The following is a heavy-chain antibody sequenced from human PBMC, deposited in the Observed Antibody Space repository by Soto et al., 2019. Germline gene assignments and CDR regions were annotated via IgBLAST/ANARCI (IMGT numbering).Heavy chain of an antibody. CDR2: IYYSGST. CDR1: GGSVNSYY. J-gene: IGHJ4*02. D-gene: IGHD1-26*01. Sequence: QLQLQESGPGLVKPSETLSLTCTVSGGSVNSYYFSWIRQPPGKGLEWIGYIYYSGSTNYNPSLKSRVSISIDTSKNHFSLKLTSVTAADTALYFRARGGGSPDYWGQGTMVTVSS. CDR3: ARGGGSPDY. V-gene: IGHV4-59*02.